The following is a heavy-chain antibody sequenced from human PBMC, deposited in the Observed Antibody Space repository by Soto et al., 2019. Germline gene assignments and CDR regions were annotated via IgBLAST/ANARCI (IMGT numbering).Heavy chain of an antibody. V-gene: IGHV1-69*13. CDR3: ARGSKDSYPGSRIFDL. CDR1: GGTFSSYA. CDR2: IIPIFGTA. D-gene: IGHD3-10*01. J-gene: IGHJ4*02. Sequence: ASVKVSCKASGGTFSSYAISWVRQAPGQGLEWMGGIIPIFGTANYAQKFQGRVTITADESTSTAYMELSSLRVEDSAIYYCARGSKDSYPGSRIFDLWGRGTLVTVSS.